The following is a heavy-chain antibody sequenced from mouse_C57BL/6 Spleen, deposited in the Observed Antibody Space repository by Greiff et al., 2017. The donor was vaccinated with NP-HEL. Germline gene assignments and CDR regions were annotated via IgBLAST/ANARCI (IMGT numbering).Heavy chain of an antibody. CDR1: GYTFTDYY. Sequence: EVQLQQSGPELVKPGASVKISCKASGYTFTDYYMNWVKQSHGKSLEWIGDINPNNGGTSYNQKFKGKATLTVDKSSSTAYMELRSLTSEDSAVYYRAREDLLWSRRGGVDNWNQGATLTVAP. J-gene: IGHJ2*01. CDR2: INPNNGGT. V-gene: IGHV1-26*01. CDR3: AREDLLWSRRGGVDN. D-gene: IGHD2-2*01.